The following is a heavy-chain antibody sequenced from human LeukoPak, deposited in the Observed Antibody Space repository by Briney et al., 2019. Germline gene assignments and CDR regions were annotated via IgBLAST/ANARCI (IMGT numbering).Heavy chain of an antibody. V-gene: IGHV1-18*01. CDR1: GYTFTSYG. D-gene: IGHD2-2*01. CDR3: ASGIVVVPAASDAFDI. CDR2: ISAYNGNT. Sequence: GASVKVSCKASGYTFTSYGISWVRQAPGQGLEWMGWISAYNGNTNYAQKFRGRVTMTRNTSISTAYMELSSLRSEDTAVYYCASGIVVVPAASDAFDIWGQGTMVTVSS. J-gene: IGHJ3*02.